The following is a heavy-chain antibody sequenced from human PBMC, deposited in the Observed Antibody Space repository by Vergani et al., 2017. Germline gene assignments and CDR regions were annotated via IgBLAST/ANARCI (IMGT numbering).Heavy chain of an antibody. CDR2: IDRNYGVK. Sequence: VEAGGGLVQPGGSLRLSCTASGFTFQAFAFHLVRQVSGRGLEWVSFIDRNYGVKNGNSFEGRFSISRDNAKKAVFLQMNNLRHEYTALYFCVKDNEYDADGPFDLWGRGNMVTVSS. CDR1: GFTFQAFA. J-gene: IGHJ2*01. V-gene: IGHV3-9*01. D-gene: IGHD1-1*01. CDR3: VKDNEYDADGPFDL.